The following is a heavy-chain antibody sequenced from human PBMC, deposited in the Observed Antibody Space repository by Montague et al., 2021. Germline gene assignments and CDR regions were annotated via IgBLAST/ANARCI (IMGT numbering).Heavy chain of an antibody. Sequence: SETLSLTCTVSGGSISSNSYWWAWIRQPPGKGLEYVGTTFNTGSSYYSPSLKSRVTISVDTSKNQFSLRLSAVTAADTAVYYCASWMHWGQGKLVTVSS. CDR3: ASWMH. J-gene: IGHJ4*02. CDR2: TFNTGSS. D-gene: IGHD2-2*03. CDR1: GGSISSNSYW. V-gene: IGHV4-39*07.